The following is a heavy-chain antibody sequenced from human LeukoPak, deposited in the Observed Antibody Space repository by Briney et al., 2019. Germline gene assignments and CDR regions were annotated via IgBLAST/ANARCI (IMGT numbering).Heavy chain of an antibody. D-gene: IGHD3-22*01. V-gene: IGHV1-18*01. Sequence: PGASVKVSCKASGYTFTSYGISWVRQAPGQGLEWMGWISAYNGNTNYAQKLQGRVTMTTDTSTSTAYMELRSLRSDDTAVYYCARDEYYDSSGYYHPSFDYWGQGTLVTVSS. CDR2: ISAYNGNT. CDR3: ARDEYYDSSGYYHPSFDY. CDR1: GYTFTSYG. J-gene: IGHJ4*02.